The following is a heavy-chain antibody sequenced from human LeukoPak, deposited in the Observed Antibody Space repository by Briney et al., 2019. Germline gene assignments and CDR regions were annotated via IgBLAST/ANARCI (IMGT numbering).Heavy chain of an antibody. V-gene: IGHV1-8*01. CDR1: GYTFTSYD. J-gene: IGHJ3*02. CDR3: AMHCSGGSCYGPDAFDI. CDR2: MNPNSGNT. Sequence: GASVKVSCKASGYTFTSYDINWVRQATGKGLEWMGWMNPNSGNTGYAQKFQGRVTMTRNTSISAAYMELSSLRSEDTAVYYCAMHCSGGSCYGPDAFDIWGQGTMVTVSS. D-gene: IGHD2-15*01.